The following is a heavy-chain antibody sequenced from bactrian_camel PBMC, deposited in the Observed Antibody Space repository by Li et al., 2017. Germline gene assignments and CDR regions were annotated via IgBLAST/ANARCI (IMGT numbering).Heavy chain of an antibody. J-gene: IGHJ4*01. CDR3: ANWGGSWYPMRY. CDR2: IDSDGCT. V-gene: IGHV3S53*01. Sequence: QLVESGGDSVQFGGSLRLSCAVSGYVASGYCLGWFRQTPGKEREGVASIDSDGCTSYADSVKGRLTISRDNAKTTLYLQLNSLKTEDMAMYYCANWGGSWYPMRYWGQGTQVTVS. D-gene: IGHD6*01. CDR1: GYVASGYC.